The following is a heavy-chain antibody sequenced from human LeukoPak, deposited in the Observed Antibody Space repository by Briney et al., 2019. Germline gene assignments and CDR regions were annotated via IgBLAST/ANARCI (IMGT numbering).Heavy chain of an antibody. Sequence: GGSLRLSCAASGFTFSSYGMHWVRQAPGKGLEWVAVISYDGSNKYYADSVKGRFTISRDNSKNTLYLQMNSLRAEDTAVYYCARDRVQQLALANWGQETLVTVSS. D-gene: IGHD6-13*01. V-gene: IGHV3-30*03. CDR3: ARDRVQQLALAN. CDR1: GFTFSSYG. J-gene: IGHJ4*02. CDR2: ISYDGSNK.